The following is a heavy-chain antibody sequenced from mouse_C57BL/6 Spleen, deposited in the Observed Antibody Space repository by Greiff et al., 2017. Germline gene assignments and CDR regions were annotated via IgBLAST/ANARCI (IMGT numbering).Heavy chain of an antibody. V-gene: IGHV6-3*01. Sequence: EVMLVESGGGLVQPGGSMKLSCVASGFTFSNYWMNWVRQSPEKGLEWVAQIRLKSDNYATHYAESVKGRFTISRDASKSSVYLQMNNLRAEDTGIYYCTVYYYGSSYWYFDVWGTGTTVTVSS. CDR1: GFTFSNYW. CDR3: TVYYYGSSYWYFDV. J-gene: IGHJ1*03. CDR2: IRLKSDNYAT. D-gene: IGHD1-1*01.